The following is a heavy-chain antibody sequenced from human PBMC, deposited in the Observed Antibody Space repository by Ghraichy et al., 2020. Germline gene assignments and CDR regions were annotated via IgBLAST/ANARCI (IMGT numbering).Heavy chain of an antibody. Sequence: ASVKVSCKTSGYSFTNYGVTWVRQAPGQGLEWMGWITTSKGNTHSAQRLQGRVTMTADTSTSTVYMELTSLTYDDTAVYYCARGINYFDPWGQGTLVTVSS. CDR3: ARGINYFDP. V-gene: IGHV1-18*01. D-gene: IGHD1-7*01. CDR1: GYSFTNYG. J-gene: IGHJ5*02. CDR2: ITTSKGNT.